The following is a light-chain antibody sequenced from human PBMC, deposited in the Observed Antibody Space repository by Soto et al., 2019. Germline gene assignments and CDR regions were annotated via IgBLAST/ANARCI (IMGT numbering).Light chain of an antibody. CDR2: DAS. CDR3: QQRLNWPPG. V-gene: IGKV3-11*01. J-gene: IGKJ1*01. CDR1: QSVTNY. Sequence: EIFLTQSPDTLSLSPGERATLTCRASQSVTNYIAWYQQSPGQAPRLLIYDASNRATGVPARFSGSRSGTDFTLTISDLEPADFGLYYCQQRLNWPPGFGQGTKVEIK.